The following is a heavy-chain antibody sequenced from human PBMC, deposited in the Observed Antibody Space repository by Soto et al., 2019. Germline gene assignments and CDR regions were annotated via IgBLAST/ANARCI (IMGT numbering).Heavy chain of an antibody. Sequence: EGQLAESGGGLEKPGGSLRLSCAASGFNFTNAWMNWVRQAPGKGLEWVGRIKSKVDGTTTAFSAHVTGRFSISRDDSKNTLYLVMNSLKTEDRGIYLCTTDSGSGGFEHVWGKSLPSCWGQGTLVTVSS. D-gene: IGHD3-16*01. CDR2: IKSKVDGTTT. V-gene: IGHV3-15*01. CDR3: TTDSGSGGFEHVWGKSLPSC. CDR1: GFNFTNAW. J-gene: IGHJ4*02.